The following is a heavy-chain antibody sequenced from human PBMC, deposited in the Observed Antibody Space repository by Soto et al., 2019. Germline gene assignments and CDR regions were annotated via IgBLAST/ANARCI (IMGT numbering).Heavy chain of an antibody. D-gene: IGHD1-1*01. Sequence: PGGSLRLSCAGSGFYFSDFHIILFRQSPGKGLEWISYISSSLGHTDYADSVKGRFTISRDNAKSSVFLEMSDLRSDDTAVYYCAANWNFGLNFWGQGTLVTVSS. J-gene: IGHJ4*02. V-gene: IGHV3-11*03. CDR3: AANWNFGLNF. CDR1: GFYFSDFH. CDR2: ISSSLGHT.